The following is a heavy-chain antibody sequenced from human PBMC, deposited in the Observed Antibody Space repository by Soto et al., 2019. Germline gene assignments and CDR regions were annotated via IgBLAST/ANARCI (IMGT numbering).Heavy chain of an antibody. Sequence: EVPLVASGGGLVKPGESLRLSCAGSGITFSNVRMTWVRQAPGTGLEWLGRIKSKTDGGTADYPAAVKGRFTISRDDSKNMLYLQLNSLKTEDTAVYYCTTDYGWAFDIWGQGTMVTVSS. CDR3: TTDYGWAFDI. CDR1: GITFSNVR. CDR2: IKSKTDGGTA. D-gene: IGHD4-17*01. J-gene: IGHJ3*02. V-gene: IGHV3-15*01.